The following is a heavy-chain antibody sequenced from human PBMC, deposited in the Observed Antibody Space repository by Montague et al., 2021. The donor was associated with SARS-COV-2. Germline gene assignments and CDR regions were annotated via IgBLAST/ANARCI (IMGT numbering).Heavy chain of an antibody. D-gene: IGHD4-23*01. CDR2: IKPDESEK. V-gene: IGHV3-7*01. CDR1: GFTFSNIW. Sequence: SLRLSCAASGFTFSNIWMCWVRQAPGKGLEWVANIKPDESEKNYVDSVKGRFSISRDNAKNSLYLQMDNLRAEDTAIYYCAKNGGAHGLDVWGQGTSVSVSS. CDR3: AKNGGAHGLDV. J-gene: IGHJ6*02.